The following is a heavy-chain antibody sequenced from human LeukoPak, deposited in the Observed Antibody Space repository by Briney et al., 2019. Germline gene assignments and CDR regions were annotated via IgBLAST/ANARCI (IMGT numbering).Heavy chain of an antibody. CDR1: GFTFSSYA. CDR2: ISYDGSNK. J-gene: IGHJ4*02. Sequence: PGGSLRLSCAASGFTFSSYAMHWVRQAPGKGLEWVAVISYDGSNKYYADSVKGRFTISRDNSKNTLYLQMNSLRAEDTAVYYCAKGRIMITFGGVNPAIDYWGQGTLVTVSS. CDR3: AKGRIMITFGGVNPAIDY. V-gene: IGHV3-30-3*01. D-gene: IGHD3-16*01.